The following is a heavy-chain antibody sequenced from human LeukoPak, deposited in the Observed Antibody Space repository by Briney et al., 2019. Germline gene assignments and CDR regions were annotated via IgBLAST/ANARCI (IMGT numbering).Heavy chain of an antibody. CDR3: ASAGSGYASPFGY. V-gene: IGHV1-69*05. D-gene: IGHD5-12*01. CDR2: IIPIFCTA. CDR1: VGTFSSYA. Sequence: SSVKVSCKTSVGTFSSYAISWVRQAPGQGREWMGGIIPIFCTANYAQKFQGRVTITKDDSPSTAYMELSSLRSEERDVYYCASAGSGYASPFGYWGQGTLVTVSS. J-gene: IGHJ4*02.